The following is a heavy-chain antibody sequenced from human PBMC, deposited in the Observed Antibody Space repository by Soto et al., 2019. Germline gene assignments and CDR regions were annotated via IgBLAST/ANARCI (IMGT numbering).Heavy chain of an antibody. Sequence: PGGSLRLSCAVSGLTFSSYAMSWVRQAPGKGLGWVSAISGSGGSTYYADSVKGRFTISRDNSKNTLYLLMNSLRAEDTAVYYCAKDTWNDVPLYYYYYYGMDVWGQGTTVTVSS. J-gene: IGHJ6*02. V-gene: IGHV3-23*01. CDR3: AKDTWNDVPLYYYYYYGMDV. CDR1: GLTFSSYA. CDR2: ISGSGGST. D-gene: IGHD1-1*01.